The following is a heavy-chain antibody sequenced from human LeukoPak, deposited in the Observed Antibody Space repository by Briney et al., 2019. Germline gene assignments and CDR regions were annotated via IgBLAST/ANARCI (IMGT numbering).Heavy chain of an antibody. CDR3: ARVPNWNYAPDAFDI. Sequence: PGGSLRLSCAASGFTFSSYWMSWVRQAPGKGLEWVANIKQDGSEKYYVDSVKGRFTISRDNAKNSLYLQMNSLRAEDTAVYYCARVPNWNYAPDAFDIWGQGTVVTVSS. V-gene: IGHV3-7*01. J-gene: IGHJ3*02. D-gene: IGHD1-7*01. CDR1: GFTFSSYW. CDR2: IKQDGSEK.